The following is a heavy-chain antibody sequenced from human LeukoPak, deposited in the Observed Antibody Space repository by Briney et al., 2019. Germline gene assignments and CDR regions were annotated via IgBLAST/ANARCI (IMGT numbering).Heavy chain of an antibody. CDR2: ISYDGSSE. CDR3: TRDPSAVNTLYFDY. J-gene: IGHJ4*02. D-gene: IGHD3-16*01. Sequence: GGSLTLSCAGTGFSFRSHAMHSVRRAPGKGGVWVAVISYDGSSEYYGPSVKGRFTISRDNSKNTLSVKMNTLRAEDTAVYYCTRDPSAVNTLYFDYWGQGTLVTVSS. CDR1: GFSFRSHA. V-gene: IGHV3-30-3*01.